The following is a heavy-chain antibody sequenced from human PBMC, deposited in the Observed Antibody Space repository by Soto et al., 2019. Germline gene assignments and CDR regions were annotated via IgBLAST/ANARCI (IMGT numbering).Heavy chain of an antibody. V-gene: IGHV3-53*01. J-gene: IGHJ3*02. CDR1: GFIVSSNY. D-gene: IGHD3-10*01. Sequence: GGSLRLSCAASGFIVSSNYMSWVRQAPGKGLEWVSVIYSGGSTYYADSVKGRFTISRDNSKNTLYLQMNSLRAEDTAVYYCARGVITMVRGVIGAFDIWGQGTMVTVSS. CDR3: ARGVITMVRGVIGAFDI. CDR2: IYSGGST.